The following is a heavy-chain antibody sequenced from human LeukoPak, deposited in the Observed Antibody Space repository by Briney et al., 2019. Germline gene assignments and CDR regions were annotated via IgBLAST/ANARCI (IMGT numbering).Heavy chain of an antibody. CDR1: GFTFSSIW. CDR2: IKQDGSAK. J-gene: IGHJ4*02. V-gene: IGHV3-7*04. D-gene: IGHD6-19*01. Sequence: PGGSLRLSCAASGFTFSSIWMTWVRQAPGKGLEWVGNIKQDGSAKYYVDSVKGRFTISRDNAKNSLYLQMNGLGAEDTAVYYCARTIREQWLTIDYWGQGTLVTFSS. CDR3: ARTIREQWLTIDY.